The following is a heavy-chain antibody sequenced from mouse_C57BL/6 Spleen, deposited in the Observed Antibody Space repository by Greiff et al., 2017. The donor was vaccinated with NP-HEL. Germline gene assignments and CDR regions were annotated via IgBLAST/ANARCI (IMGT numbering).Heavy chain of an antibody. J-gene: IGHJ4*01. Sequence: EVKVVESEGGLVQPGSSMKLSCTASGFTFSDYYMAWVRQVPEKGLEWVANINYDGSSTYYLDSLKSRFIISRDNAKNILYLQMSSLKSEDTATYYCARGDYAYYYAMDYWGQGTSVTVSS. V-gene: IGHV5-16*01. CDR1: GFTFSDYY. D-gene: IGHD2-4*01. CDR2: INYDGSST. CDR3: ARGDYAYYYAMDY.